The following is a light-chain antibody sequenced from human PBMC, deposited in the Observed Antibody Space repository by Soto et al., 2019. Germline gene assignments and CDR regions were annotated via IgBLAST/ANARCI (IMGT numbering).Light chain of an antibody. CDR1: QTITTW. Sequence: DKKMKNSPSTLSATVGDRVTITCRASQTITTWMAWYQQKPGKAPNLLFYDASTLQSGVATRFSGSGCGTEFTLIISGLQPQASATYYCQWYTKANNPWMFGQVTKVDIK. J-gene: IGKJ1*01. V-gene: IGKV1-5*01. CDR3: QWYTKANNPWM. CDR2: DAS.